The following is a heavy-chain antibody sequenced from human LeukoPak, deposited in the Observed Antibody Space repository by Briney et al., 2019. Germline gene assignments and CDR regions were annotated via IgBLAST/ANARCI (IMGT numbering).Heavy chain of an antibody. CDR1: GFTFSSYA. J-gene: IGHJ4*02. Sequence: SGGSLRPSCAASGFTFSSYAMSWVRQAPGKGLEWVSVISGSGGSTYYADSVKGRFTISRDNSKNTLYLQMNSLRAEDTAVYYCAKGSGIAAAGTSLTFDYWGQGTLVTVSS. D-gene: IGHD6-13*01. CDR2: ISGSGGST. V-gene: IGHV3-23*01. CDR3: AKGSGIAAAGTSLTFDY.